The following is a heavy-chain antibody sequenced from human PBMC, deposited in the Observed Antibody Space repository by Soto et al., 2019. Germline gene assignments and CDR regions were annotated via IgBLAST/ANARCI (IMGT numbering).Heavy chain of an antibody. J-gene: IGHJ4*02. CDR2: ISYDGNTQ. V-gene: IGHV3-30-3*01. Sequence: QVQLVESGGGVVQPGTSLRLSCAASGFTLSSYSIHWVRQAPGKGLDWVAVISYDGNTQFSGASVKGSFIVSRDNSRNXLYLQLNNLQAEDTAVYYCAKVSRPSRISTPDFDYWGQGTLVTVSS. CDR1: GFTLSSYS. CDR3: AKVSRPSRISTPDFDY.